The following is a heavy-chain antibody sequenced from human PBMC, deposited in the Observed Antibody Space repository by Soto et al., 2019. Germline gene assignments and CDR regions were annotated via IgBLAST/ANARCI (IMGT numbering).Heavy chain of an antibody. Sequence: PSETLSLTCAVYGGSFSGYYWSWIRQPPGKGLEWIGEINHSGSTNYNPSLKSRVTISVDTSKDQFSLKLSSVTAADTAVYYCARGRVVIIRWGYYYYGMDVWGQGTTVT. CDR2: INHSGST. D-gene: IGHD3-3*01. V-gene: IGHV4-34*01. CDR1: GGSFSGYY. CDR3: ARGRVVIIRWGYYYYGMDV. J-gene: IGHJ6*02.